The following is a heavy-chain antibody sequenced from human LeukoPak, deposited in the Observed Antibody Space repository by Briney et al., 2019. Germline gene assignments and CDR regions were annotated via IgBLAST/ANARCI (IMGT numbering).Heavy chain of an antibody. CDR2: ISGSGGST. CDR3: AKSLRSSYNWFDP. J-gene: IGHJ5*02. D-gene: IGHD4-17*01. CDR1: GFTFSSFA. V-gene: IGHV3-23*01. Sequence: TGGSLRLSCAASGFTFSSFAMSWVRQAPGRGLEWVSAISGSGGSTYYADSVKGRFTISRDNSKNTLYLQMNSLRAEDTAVYYCAKSLRSSYNWFDPWGQGTLVTVSS.